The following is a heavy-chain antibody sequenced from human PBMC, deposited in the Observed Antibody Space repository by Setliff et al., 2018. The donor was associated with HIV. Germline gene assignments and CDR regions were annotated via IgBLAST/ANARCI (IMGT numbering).Heavy chain of an antibody. V-gene: IGHV1-69*04. CDR2: IIPSLGVT. J-gene: IGHJ4*02. CDR1: GGTFSSYV. Sequence: SVKVSCKASGGTFSSYVINWVRQTPGQGLAWMGSIIPSLGVTNYAQKFLGRVTLTADESTSIAYMELNSLRSEDTAVYYCARGRASGSANSGWGQGTLVTVSS. CDR3: ARGRASGSANSG. D-gene: IGHD7-27*01.